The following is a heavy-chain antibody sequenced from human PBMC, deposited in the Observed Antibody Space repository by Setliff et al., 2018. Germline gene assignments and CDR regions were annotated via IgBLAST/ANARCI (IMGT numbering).Heavy chain of an antibody. CDR3: TTGSVCVGDCYSGRLNY. CDR2: IKSKTDGGTT. Sequence: GGSLRLSCAASGFTFGDFAMTWVRQAPGKGLEWVGRIKSKTDGGTTDYAAPVKGRFTISRDDSRNTLYLQMNSLKTEDTAVYYCTTGSVCVGDCYSGRLNYWGQGTLVTVSS. CDR1: GFTFGDFA. J-gene: IGHJ4*02. V-gene: IGHV3-15*01. D-gene: IGHD2-21*02.